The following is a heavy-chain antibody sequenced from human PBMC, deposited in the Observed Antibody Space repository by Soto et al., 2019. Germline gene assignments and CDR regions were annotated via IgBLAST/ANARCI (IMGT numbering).Heavy chain of an antibody. V-gene: IGHV3-72*01. CDR1: GFTFSDHY. D-gene: IGHD6-6*01. CDR3: ARGGVSVSGSSSAPFDY. Sequence: GGSLRLSCAASGFTFSDHYMDWVRQAPGKGLEWVGRTRNKANSYTTEYAASVKGRFTISRDDSKNSLYLQMNSLKTEDTAVYYCARGGVSVSGSSSAPFDYWGQGTLVTVSS. J-gene: IGHJ4*02. CDR2: TRNKANSYTT.